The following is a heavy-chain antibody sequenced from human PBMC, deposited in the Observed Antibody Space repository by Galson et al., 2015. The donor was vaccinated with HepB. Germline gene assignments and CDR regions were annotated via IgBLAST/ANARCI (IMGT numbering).Heavy chain of an antibody. V-gene: IGHV3-30*04. Sequence: SLRLSCAASGFTFSSYAMHWVRQAPGKGLEWVAVITYDGSNKYYADSVKGRFTISRDNSKNTLYLQMNSLRAEDTAVYYCAKDLGIYGPDHFDYWGQGTLVTVSS. CDR1: GFTFSSYA. D-gene: IGHD4-17*01. CDR3: AKDLGIYGPDHFDY. J-gene: IGHJ4*02. CDR2: ITYDGSNK.